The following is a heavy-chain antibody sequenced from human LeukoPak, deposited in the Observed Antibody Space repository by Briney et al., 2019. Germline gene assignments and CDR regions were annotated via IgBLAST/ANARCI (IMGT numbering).Heavy chain of an antibody. Sequence: GGSLRLSCAASGFTFSSYWMSWVRQAPGKGLEWVANIKQDGSEKYYVDSVKGRFTISRDNAKNSLYLQMNSLRAEDTAVYYCARDLAPYDRGAFDYWGQGTLVTVSS. V-gene: IGHV3-7*01. D-gene: IGHD5-12*01. J-gene: IGHJ4*02. CDR2: IKQDGSEK. CDR3: ARDLAPYDRGAFDY. CDR1: GFTFSSYW.